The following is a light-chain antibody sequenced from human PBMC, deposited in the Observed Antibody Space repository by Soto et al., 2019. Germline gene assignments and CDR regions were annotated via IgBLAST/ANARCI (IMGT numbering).Light chain of an antibody. CDR3: QQYGSSHT. V-gene: IGKV3-20*01. CDR1: QSVSSSY. J-gene: IGKJ5*01. Sequence: EIVLTQSPGTLSLSPGARAPLSCRASQSVSSSYLAWYQQKPGQAPRLLIFGASTRATGIPDRFSGSGAGAYFNLTISRLEPADFGVYYCQQYGSSHTFGQGTRLEIK. CDR2: GAS.